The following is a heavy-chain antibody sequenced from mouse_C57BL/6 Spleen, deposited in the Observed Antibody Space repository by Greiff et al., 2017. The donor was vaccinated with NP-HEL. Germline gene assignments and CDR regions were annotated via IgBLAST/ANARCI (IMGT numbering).Heavy chain of an antibody. Sequence: VKLMESGPGLVQPSQRLSITCTVSGFSLTSYGVHWVRQSPGTGLEWLGVIWSGGSTDYNAAFISRLSISKDNSKSQVFFKMNSLQADDTAIYYCARNPYYYCSSYGWYFDVWGTGTTVTVSS. CDR2: IWSGGST. D-gene: IGHD1-1*01. J-gene: IGHJ1*03. CDR1: GFSLTSYG. CDR3: ARNPYYYCSSYGWYFDV. V-gene: IGHV2-2*01.